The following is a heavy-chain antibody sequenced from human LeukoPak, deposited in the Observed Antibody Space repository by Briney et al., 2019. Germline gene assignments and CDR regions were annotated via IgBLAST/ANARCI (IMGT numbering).Heavy chain of an antibody. CDR2: INHSGST. CDR1: GGSFSGYY. Sequence: SETLSLTCAVYGGSFSGYYWSWIRQPPGKGLEWIGEINHSGSTYYNPSLKSRVTISVETSKNQFSLKLSSVTAADTAVYYCARGGYDILTGYRYYYYYMDVWGKGTTVTISS. J-gene: IGHJ6*03. D-gene: IGHD3-9*01. CDR3: ARGGYDILTGYRYYYYYMDV. V-gene: IGHV4-34*01.